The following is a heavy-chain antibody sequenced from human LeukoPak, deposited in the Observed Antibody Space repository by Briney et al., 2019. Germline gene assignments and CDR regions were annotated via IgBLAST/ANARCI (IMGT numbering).Heavy chain of an antibody. V-gene: IGHV5-51*01. CDR3: ARRIGYSGYDS. CDR1: GYSFINYW. Sequence: GESLKISCKCSGYSFINYWIGWVRQKPGKGLEWMGMIYPEDSDTRYSPSFEGQVTISADKSINTAYLQWSTVRSSDTAMYFCARRIGYSGYDSWGQGSPVSVSS. D-gene: IGHD5-12*01. CDR2: IYPEDSDT. J-gene: IGHJ4*02.